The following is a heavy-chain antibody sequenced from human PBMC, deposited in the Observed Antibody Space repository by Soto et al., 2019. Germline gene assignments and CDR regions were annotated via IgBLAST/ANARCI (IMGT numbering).Heavy chain of an antibody. CDR2: INPSGGST. D-gene: IGHD3-10*01. CDR1: GYTFTSYY. CDR3: ASSLWSNNWFDP. Sequence: GASVKVSCKASGYTFTSYYMHWVRQAPGQGLEWMGIINPSGGSTSYAQKFQGRVTMTRDTSTSTVYMELSSLRSEDTAVYYCASSLWSNNWFDPWGQGTLVTVYS. V-gene: IGHV1-46*01. J-gene: IGHJ5*02.